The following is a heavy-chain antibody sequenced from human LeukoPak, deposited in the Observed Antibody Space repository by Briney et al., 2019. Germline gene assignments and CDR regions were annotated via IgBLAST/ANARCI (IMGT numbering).Heavy chain of an antibody. CDR3: ARGSIAARPEWFDP. D-gene: IGHD6-6*01. J-gene: IGHJ5*02. CDR2: INHSGST. V-gene: IGHV4-34*01. Sequence: PSGTLSLTCAVYGGSFSGYYWSWIRQPPGKGLEWIGEINHSGSTNYNPSLKSRVTISVDTSKNQFSLKLSSVTAADTAVYYCARGSIAARPEWFDPWGQGTLVSVSS. CDR1: GGSFSGYY.